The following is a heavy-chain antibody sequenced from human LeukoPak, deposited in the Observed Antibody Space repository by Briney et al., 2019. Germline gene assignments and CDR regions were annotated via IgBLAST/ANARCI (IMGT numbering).Heavy chain of an antibody. D-gene: IGHD6-13*01. J-gene: IGHJ4*02. Sequence: PGGSLRLSCAASGFTFSSYAMSWVRQAPGKGLEWVSAISGSGGSTYYADSVKGRFTISRDNSKNTLYLQMNSLRAEDTAVYYCAKAPRDYSSSWLLGDYWGQGTLVTVSS. CDR2: ISGSGGST. CDR1: GFTFSSYA. CDR3: AKAPRDYSSSWLLGDY. V-gene: IGHV3-23*01.